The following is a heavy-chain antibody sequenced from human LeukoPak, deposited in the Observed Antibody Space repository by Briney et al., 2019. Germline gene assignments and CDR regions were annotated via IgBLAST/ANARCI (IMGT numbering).Heavy chain of an antibody. CDR1: GFSFSSFG. CDR2: IHSDVNTK. Sequence: GGSLRLSCATSGFSFSSFGMHWVRLAPGKGLEWVAYIHSDVNTKYYADSVKGRFTISRVNSKNTLHLQMNSLRSADTAIYYHGYFGSGSSYIPVSWGQGTLVTVSS. CDR3: GYFGSGSSYIPVS. D-gene: IGHD3-10*01. J-gene: IGHJ5*02. V-gene: IGHV3-30*02.